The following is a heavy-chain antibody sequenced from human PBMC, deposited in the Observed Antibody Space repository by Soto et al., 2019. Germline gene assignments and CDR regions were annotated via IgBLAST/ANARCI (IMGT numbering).Heavy chain of an antibody. Sequence: GASVKVSCKASGGTFSSYAISWVRQAPGQGLEWMGGIIPIFGTANYAQKFQGRVTIAADESTSTAYMELSSLRSEDTAVDYCAVLLRYFDWPQGYFDYWGQGTLVTV. D-gene: IGHD3-9*01. J-gene: IGHJ4*02. CDR1: GGTFSSYA. CDR2: IIPIFGTA. CDR3: AVLLRYFDWPQGYFDY. V-gene: IGHV1-69*13.